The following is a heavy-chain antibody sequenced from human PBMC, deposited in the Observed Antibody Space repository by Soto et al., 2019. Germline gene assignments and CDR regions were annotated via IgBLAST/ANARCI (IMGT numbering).Heavy chain of an antibody. CDR3: AKFTTVVTAGEYYFDY. CDR2: ISGSGGST. CDR1: GFTFSSYA. J-gene: IGHJ4*02. D-gene: IGHD2-15*01. V-gene: IGHV3-23*01. Sequence: GGSLRLSCAASGFTFSSYAMSWVRQAPGKGLEWVSAISGSGGSTYYADSVKGRFTISRDNSKNTLYLQKNSPRAEDTAVYYCAKFTTVVTAGEYYFDYWGEGTLVTVCS.